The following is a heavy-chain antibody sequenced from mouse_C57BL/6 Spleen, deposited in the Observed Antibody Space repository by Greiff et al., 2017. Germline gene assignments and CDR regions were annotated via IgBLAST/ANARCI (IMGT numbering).Heavy chain of an antibody. CDR1: GFTFSDSG. Sequence: EVKLMESGGGLVKPGGSLKLSCAASGFTFSDSGMHWVRQAPEKGLEWVAYISSGSSTIYYADTLKGRITISRDNAKNTLFLQMTSLRSEDTAMYYCARDPYDYDGGFAYWGQGTLVTVSA. CDR3: ARDPYDYDGGFAY. J-gene: IGHJ3*01. D-gene: IGHD2-4*01. V-gene: IGHV5-17*01. CDR2: ISSGSSTI.